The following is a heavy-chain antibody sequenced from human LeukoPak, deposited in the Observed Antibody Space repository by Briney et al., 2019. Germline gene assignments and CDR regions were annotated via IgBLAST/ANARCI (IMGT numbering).Heavy chain of an antibody. CDR2: ISYDGSDK. Sequence: GGSLRLSCAASGFTFSRNGMHWVRQAPGKGLEWVAAISYDGSDKWHADSVKGRFTISRDNSKHALYLQMNSLRAEDTAVYYCARGGYWGDYVFDFWGPGTLVTVSS. V-gene: IGHV3-30*03. J-gene: IGHJ4*02. CDR1: GFTFSRNG. D-gene: IGHD4-17*01. CDR3: ARGGYWGDYVFDF.